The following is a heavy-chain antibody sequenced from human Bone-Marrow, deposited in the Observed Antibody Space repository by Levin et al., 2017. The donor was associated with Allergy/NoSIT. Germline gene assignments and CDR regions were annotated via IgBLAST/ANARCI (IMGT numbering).Heavy chain of an antibody. CDR1: GFTFSSYG. Sequence: GESLKISCAASGFTFSSYGMHWVRQAPGKGLEWVAVISYDGSNKYYADSVKGRFTISRDNSKNTLYLQMNSLRAEDTAVYYCAKSLAQDIVVVPAAERGTTYDDYYMDVWGKGTTVTVSS. V-gene: IGHV3-30*18. CDR3: AKSLAQDIVVVPAAERGTTYDDYYMDV. CDR2: ISYDGSNK. D-gene: IGHD2-2*01. J-gene: IGHJ6*03.